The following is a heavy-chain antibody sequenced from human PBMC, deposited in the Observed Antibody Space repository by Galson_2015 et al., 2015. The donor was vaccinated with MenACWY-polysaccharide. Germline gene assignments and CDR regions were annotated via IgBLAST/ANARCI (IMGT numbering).Heavy chain of an antibody. D-gene: IGHD3-3*01. Sequence: SLRLSCAASGFTFTSYAMSWVRQAPGKGLEWVSAIRSSGTNTYYADSVKGRFTISRDNSKNTLYLQMNSLRAEDTAVYYCAKDSTDFWSVAGRSDHWGQRTLVTVSS. V-gene: IGHV3-23*01. CDR3: AKDSTDFWSVAGRSDH. CDR2: IRSSGTNT. CDR1: GFTFTSYA. J-gene: IGHJ5*02.